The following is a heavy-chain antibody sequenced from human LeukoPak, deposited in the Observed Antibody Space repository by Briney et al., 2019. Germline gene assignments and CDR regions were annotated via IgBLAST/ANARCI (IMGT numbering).Heavy chain of an antibody. CDR3: ARGLGIAAVGISLDY. Sequence: SETLSLTCTVSGGSISSGGYYWSWIRQPPGKGLEWIGEVIHSGSTNYNPSLKSRVTISVDTSKNQFSLKLTSVTAADTAVYYCARGLGIAAVGISLDYWGQGTLVTVSS. J-gene: IGHJ4*02. V-gene: IGHV4-39*07. D-gene: IGHD6-13*01. CDR1: GGSISSGGYY. CDR2: VIHSGST.